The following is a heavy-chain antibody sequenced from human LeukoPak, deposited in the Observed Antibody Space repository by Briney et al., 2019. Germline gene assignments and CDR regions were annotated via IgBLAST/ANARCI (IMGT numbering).Heavy chain of an antibody. CDR3: ASDQVSGVFDY. CDR2: FSSSGDNA. D-gene: IGHD5/OR15-5a*01. V-gene: IGHV3-23*01. J-gene: IGHJ4*02. Sequence: SPFSSSGDNAYYADSVRGRFTISRDKSKNTVSLQMNSLRGEDTAVYFCASDQVSGVFDYWGQGARVTVS.